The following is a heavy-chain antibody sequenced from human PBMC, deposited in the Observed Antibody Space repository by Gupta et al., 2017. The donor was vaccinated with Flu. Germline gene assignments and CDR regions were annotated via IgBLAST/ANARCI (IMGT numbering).Heavy chain of an antibody. Sequence: QVQLVQSGAEVKNPGSSVKVSCKASGGTFSSYAISWVRQVPGQGLEWMGGSIPIFGTANYAQKFQGRVTITADKSTSTAYMELSSLRSEDTAVFYCARDIPTIAAAALGVWGQGTTVTVSS. V-gene: IGHV1-69*06. CDR3: ARDIPTIAAAALGV. CDR2: SIPIFGTA. CDR1: GGTFSSYA. J-gene: IGHJ6*02. D-gene: IGHD6-13*01.